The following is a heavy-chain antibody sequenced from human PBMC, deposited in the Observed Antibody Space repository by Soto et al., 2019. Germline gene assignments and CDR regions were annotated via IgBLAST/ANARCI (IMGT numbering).Heavy chain of an antibody. D-gene: IGHD6-6*01. V-gene: IGHV3-21*01. CDR3: AREKYSSSYYYGMDV. CDR1: GFTLSSYA. J-gene: IGHJ6*02. CDR2: ISSSSSYI. Sequence: PGGSLRLSCAASGFTLSSYAMNWVRQAPGKGLEWVSSISSSSSYIYYADSVKGRFTISRDNAKNSLYLQMNSLRAEDTAVYYCAREKYSSSYYYGMDVWGQGTTVTVS.